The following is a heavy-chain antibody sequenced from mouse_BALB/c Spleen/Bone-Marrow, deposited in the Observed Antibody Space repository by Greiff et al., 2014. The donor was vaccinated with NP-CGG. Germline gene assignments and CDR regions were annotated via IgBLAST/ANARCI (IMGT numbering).Heavy chain of an antibody. CDR2: IWAGGST. J-gene: IGHJ2*01. V-gene: IGHV2-9*02. Sequence: VKLMESGPGLVAPSQSLSITCTVSGFSLTSYGVHWVRRPPGKGLEWLGVIWAGGSTNYNSALMSRLSISKDNSKSQVFLEMNSLQTDDTAIYYYAREKYGNDYWGQGTTLTVSS. CDR3: AREKYGNDY. CDR1: GFSLTSYG. D-gene: IGHD2-10*02.